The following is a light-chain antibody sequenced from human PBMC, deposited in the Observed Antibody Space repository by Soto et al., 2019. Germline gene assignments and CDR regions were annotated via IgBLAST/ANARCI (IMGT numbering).Light chain of an antibody. V-gene: IGKV2D-29*02. CDR3: MQSTQLPPT. J-gene: IGKJ5*01. CDR2: EVS. Sequence: DVVMTQTPLSLSVTPGQPASISFESSQSLLHGTGATFLFWYLQKPGQSPQLLIYEVSTRVSGVPDRFSGSGSGTDFTLEISRVETDDVGIYYCMQSTQLPPTFGQGTRLEIK. CDR1: QSLLHGTGATF.